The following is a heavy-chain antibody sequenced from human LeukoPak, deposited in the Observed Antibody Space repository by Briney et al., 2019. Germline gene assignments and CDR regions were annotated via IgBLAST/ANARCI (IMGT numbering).Heavy chain of an antibody. D-gene: IGHD2-2*02. CDR1: GFTFSSYG. V-gene: IGHV3-30*02. CDR2: TRFDGNNK. CDR3: AKDMSSLVSVAIPNFDY. J-gene: IGHJ4*02. Sequence: PGGSLRLSCAASGFTFSSYGMHWVRQAPGKGLEWVAFTRFDGNNKYYADSLKGRFTISRDNSKNTLFLQMNSLRAEDTAVYYCAKDMSSLVSVAIPNFDYWGQGTLVTVSS.